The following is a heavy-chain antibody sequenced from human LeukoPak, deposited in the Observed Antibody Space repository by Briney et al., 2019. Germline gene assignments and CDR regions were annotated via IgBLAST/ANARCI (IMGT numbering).Heavy chain of an antibody. CDR1: GGSISSSSYY. CDR3: AIDIVVVPAAIDNWFDP. J-gene: IGHJ5*02. V-gene: IGHV4-39*02. D-gene: IGHD2-2*01. Sequence: SETLSLTCTVSGGSISSSSYYWGWIRQPPGKGLEWIGSIYYSGSTYYNPSLKSRVTISVDTSKNQFSLKLSSVTAADTAVYYCAIDIVVVPAAIDNWFDPWGQGTLVTVSS. CDR2: IYYSGST.